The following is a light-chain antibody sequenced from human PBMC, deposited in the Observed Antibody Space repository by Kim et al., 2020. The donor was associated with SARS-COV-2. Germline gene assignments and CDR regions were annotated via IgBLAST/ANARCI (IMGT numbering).Light chain of an antibody. CDR2: DKN. V-gene: IGLV3-19*01. Sequence: ALGQTVRIKCQGDSLRSYYASWYQQKPGQAPLLVIYDKNNRPSGIPDRFSGSSSGNTASLTITGAQAEDEADYYCNSRESSVNHAVFGGGTQLTVL. CDR1: SLRSYY. CDR3: NSRESSVNHAV. J-gene: IGLJ3*02.